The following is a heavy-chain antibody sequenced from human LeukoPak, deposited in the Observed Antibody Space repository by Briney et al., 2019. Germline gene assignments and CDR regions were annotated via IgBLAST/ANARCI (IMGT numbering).Heavy chain of an antibody. V-gene: IGHV6-1*01. CDR2: AYFRSKWYN. D-gene: IGHD2-2*02. Sequence: SQTLSLTCAVSGDSFSSNSAAWDWLRQSPSRGLEWLGRAYFRSKWYNDYALSLKSRITINPDTSKNQFSLQLNSVTPEDTAVYYCTRGFFYTGMEVWGQGTTVTVSS. J-gene: IGHJ6*02. CDR3: TRGFFYTGMEV. CDR1: GDSFSSNSAA.